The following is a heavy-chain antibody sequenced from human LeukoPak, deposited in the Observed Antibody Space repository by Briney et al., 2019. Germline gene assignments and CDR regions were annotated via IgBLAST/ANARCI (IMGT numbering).Heavy chain of an antibody. CDR2: ISAYNGNT. CDR3: ARVQRWELLYFFYFDY. J-gene: IGHJ4*02. V-gene: IGHV1-18*01. CDR1: GYTLRSYG. D-gene: IGHD1-26*01. Sequence: ASVKVSCKASGYTLRSYGITWVRQAPGQGLEWMGWISAYNGNTKYPQKLQGRVTMTTDTSTSTAYMELRSLRSDDTAVYYCARVQRWELLYFFYFDYWGQGTLVTVSS.